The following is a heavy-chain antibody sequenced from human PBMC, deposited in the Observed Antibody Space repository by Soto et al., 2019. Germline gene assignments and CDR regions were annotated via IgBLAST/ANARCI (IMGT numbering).Heavy chain of an antibody. V-gene: IGHV2-5*04. CDR3: ASGLATLPVFAFDI. Sequence: SGPTLVNPTQTLTLTCSFSGFSLSTSGLGVGWIRQSPGTALEWLALIYWSGDEHYRPSLKSRLSIFKDTSKHHVVLTMTDMEPVDTGTYYCASGLATLPVFAFDIWGRGTRVTVSS. CDR1: GFSLSTSGLG. J-gene: IGHJ3*02. D-gene: IGHD6-6*01. CDR2: IYWSGDE.